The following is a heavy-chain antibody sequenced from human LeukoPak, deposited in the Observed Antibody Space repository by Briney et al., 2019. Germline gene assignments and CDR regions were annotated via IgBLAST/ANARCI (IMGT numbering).Heavy chain of an antibody. D-gene: IGHD3-10*01. CDR1: GFTFSSYS. J-gene: IGHJ3*02. CDR3: ARDWGYRRGGDAFDI. Sequence: KPGGSLRLSCAASGFTFSSYSMNWVRQAPGKGLEWVSSISSSSSYIYYADSVKGRFTISRDNAKNSLCLQMNSLRAEDTAVYYCARDWGYRRGGDAFDIWGQGTMVTVSS. V-gene: IGHV3-21*01. CDR2: ISSSSSYI.